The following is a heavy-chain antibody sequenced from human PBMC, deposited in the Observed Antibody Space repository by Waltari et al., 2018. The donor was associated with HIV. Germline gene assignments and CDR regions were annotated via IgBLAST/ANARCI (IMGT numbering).Heavy chain of an antibody. CDR1: GFSLITSGVS. CDR3: AHRLSNYGYFDY. Sequence: QITLKESGPTLVKPTQTLTLTCSFSGFSLITSGVSVGWIRQPPVKALEWLALIYWDNDKSYSPSLKSRLTITKDTSKNQVVLTMTNMDPVDTATYYCAHRLSNYGYFDYWGQGTLVTVSS. J-gene: IGHJ4*02. D-gene: IGHD4-4*01. V-gene: IGHV2-5*02. CDR2: IYWDNDK.